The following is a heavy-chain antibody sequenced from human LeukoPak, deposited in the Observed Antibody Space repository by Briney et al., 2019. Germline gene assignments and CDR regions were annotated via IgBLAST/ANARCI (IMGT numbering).Heavy chain of an antibody. D-gene: IGHD6-19*01. CDR1: GRSISSYY. V-gene: IGHV4-59*01. Sequence: SETLSLTCTVSGRSISSYYWSWIRQPPGKGLEWIGYIYYSQSHNYNPSLKSLVTISVHTSKNQFSVKQSSVTAADTAVYYCARHGAVAGSTTPGWFDPWGQGTLVTVSS. CDR3: ARHGAVAGSTTPGWFDP. CDR2: IYYSQSH. J-gene: IGHJ5*02.